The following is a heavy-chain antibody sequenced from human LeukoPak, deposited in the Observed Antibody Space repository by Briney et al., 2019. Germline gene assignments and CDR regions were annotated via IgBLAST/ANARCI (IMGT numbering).Heavy chain of an antibody. CDR2: INHSGST. Sequence: PSETLSLTCAVYGGSFSGYYWSWIRQPPGKGLEWIGEINHSGSTNYNPSLKSRVTISVDTSKNQFSLKLSSVTAADTAVYYCAGQPLIRASWFDPWGQGTLVTVSS. J-gene: IGHJ5*02. V-gene: IGHV4-34*01. D-gene: IGHD1-1*01. CDR1: GGSFSGYY. CDR3: AGQPLIRASWFDP.